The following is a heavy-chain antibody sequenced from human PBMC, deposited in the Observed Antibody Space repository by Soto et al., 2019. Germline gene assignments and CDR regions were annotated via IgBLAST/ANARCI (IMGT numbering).Heavy chain of an antibody. CDR1: GFTFSSYG. CDR3: AKDLGYCSSTSCPYYYYYGMDV. Sequence: QVQLVESGGGVVQPGRSLRLSCAASGFTFSSYGMHWVRQAPGKGLEWVAVISYDGSNKYYADSVKGRFTISRDNYKNTLYLQMNSLRAEDTAVYYCAKDLGYCSSTSCPYYYYYGMDVWGQGTTVTVSS. CDR2: ISYDGSNK. J-gene: IGHJ6*02. D-gene: IGHD2-2*01. V-gene: IGHV3-30*18.